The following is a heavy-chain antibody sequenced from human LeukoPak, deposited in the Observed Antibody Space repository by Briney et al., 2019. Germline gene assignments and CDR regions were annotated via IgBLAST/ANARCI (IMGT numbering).Heavy chain of an antibody. D-gene: IGHD6-13*01. CDR1: GFIFSNYA. Sequence: GGFLRLSCAASGFIFSNYAMSWVRQTPGKGLEWVSALGGSGDTTYYADSVKGRFTISRDNSKNTLYLQMNSLRAEDTAVYYCAKEWKYSSSWYQYYFDYWGQGTLVTVSS. CDR2: LGGSGDTT. CDR3: AKEWKYSSSWYQYYFDY. J-gene: IGHJ4*02. V-gene: IGHV3-23*01.